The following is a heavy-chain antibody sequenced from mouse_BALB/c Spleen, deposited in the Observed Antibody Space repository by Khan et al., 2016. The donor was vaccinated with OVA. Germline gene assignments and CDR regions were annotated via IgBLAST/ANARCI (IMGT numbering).Heavy chain of an antibody. J-gene: IGHJ4*01. V-gene: IGHV3-2*02. Sequence: QLEESGPGLVKPSQSLSLTCTVTGYSITSDYVWDWIRQFPGNKLEWMGYISYGGSTNYNPSLKSRISITRDTSKNQFFLQLNSVTTEDTATYYCARYNYDGYAMDYGGQGTSVTVSS. D-gene: IGHD2-12*01. CDR2: ISYGGST. CDR1: GYSITSDYV. CDR3: ARYNYDGYAMDY.